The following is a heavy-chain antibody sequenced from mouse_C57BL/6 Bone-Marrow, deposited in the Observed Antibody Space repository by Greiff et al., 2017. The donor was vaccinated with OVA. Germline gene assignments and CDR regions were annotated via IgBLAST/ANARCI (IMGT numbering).Heavy chain of an antibody. V-gene: IGHV1-55*01. D-gene: IGHD1-1*01. CDR2: IYPGSGST. CDR3: ARKGVTTVVDCDV. Sequence: QVQLQQPGAELVKPGASVKMSCKASGYTFTSYWITWVKQSPGQGLEWLGDIYPGSGSTNYNEKFKSKATLTVDTSSSTAYMQLSSLTSEDSAVYYCARKGVTTVVDCDVWGTGTTVTVSS. J-gene: IGHJ1*03. CDR1: GYTFTSYW.